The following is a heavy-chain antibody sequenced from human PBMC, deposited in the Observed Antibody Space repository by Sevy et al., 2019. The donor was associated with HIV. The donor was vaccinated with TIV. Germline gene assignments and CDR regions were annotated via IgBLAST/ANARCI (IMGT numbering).Heavy chain of an antibody. CDR1: GFTFSSYS. J-gene: IGHJ6*02. CDR2: ISSSSSTI. V-gene: IGHV3-48*02. CDR3: ARASPPPYYYYGMDV. Sequence: GSLRLSCAASGFTFSSYSMNWVRQAPGKGLEWVSYISSSSSTIYYADSVKGRFTISRDNAKNSLYLQMNSLRDEDTAVYYCARASPPPYYYYGMDVWGQGTTVTVSS.